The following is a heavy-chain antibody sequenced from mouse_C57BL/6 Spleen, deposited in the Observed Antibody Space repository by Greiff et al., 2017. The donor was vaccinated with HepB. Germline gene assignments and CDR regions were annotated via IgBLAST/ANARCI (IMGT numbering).Heavy chain of an antibody. D-gene: IGHD1-1*01. CDR1: GYTFTGYW. CDR2: ILPGSGST. CDR3: ARSTTVVATNYWYFDV. V-gene: IGHV1-9*01. Sequence: VQLQQSGAELMKPGASVKLSCKATGYTFTGYWIEWVKQRPGHGLEWIGEILPGSGSTNYNEKFKGKATFTADTSSNTAYMQLSSLTTEDSAIYYCARSTTVVATNYWYFDVWGTGTTVTVSS. J-gene: IGHJ1*03.